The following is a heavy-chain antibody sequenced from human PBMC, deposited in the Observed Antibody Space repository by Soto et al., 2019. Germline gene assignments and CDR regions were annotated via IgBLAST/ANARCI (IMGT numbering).Heavy chain of an antibody. CDR1: GFNFLSFA. V-gene: IGHV1-58*01. CDR3: ASTYFPNPGGGP. D-gene: IGHD3-16*01. J-gene: IGHJ5*02. CDR2: VVVGSGNT. Sequence: GASVKVSWKASGFNFLSFAVQWVRQTRGQRLEWIGSVVVGSGNTDYAPKFQERVTIARDMSTNTAYMELSSLTSEDTAVYYCASTYFPNPGGGPWGQATLVTVS.